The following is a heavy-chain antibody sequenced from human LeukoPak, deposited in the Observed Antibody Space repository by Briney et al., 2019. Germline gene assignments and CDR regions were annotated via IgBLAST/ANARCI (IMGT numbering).Heavy chain of an antibody. CDR1: GFTFSSYA. J-gene: IGHJ4*02. V-gene: IGHV3-23*01. Sequence: GRSLRLSCAASGFTFSSYAMSWVRQAPGKGLEWVSAISGSGGSTYYADSVKGRFTISRDNSKNTLYLQMNSLRAEDTAVYYCAKGISSGWYFRYWGQGTLVTVSS. CDR2: ISGSGGST. D-gene: IGHD6-19*01. CDR3: AKGISSGWYFRY.